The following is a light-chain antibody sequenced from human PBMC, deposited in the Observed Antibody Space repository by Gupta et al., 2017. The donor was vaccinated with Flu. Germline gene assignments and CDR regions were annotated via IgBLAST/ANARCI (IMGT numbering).Light chain of an antibody. J-gene: IGKJ5*01. CDR3: QQYNYWPIT. V-gene: IGKV3-15*01. Sequence: EIVMTQSPATLSVSPGERATLSCRASQSVSTKLRWYQQRLGQAPRFLIYDASTRATGIPARFSGSGSGTEFTLTISSLQSEDFAVYYCQQYNYWPITFGQGTRLDIK. CDR1: QSVSTK. CDR2: DAS.